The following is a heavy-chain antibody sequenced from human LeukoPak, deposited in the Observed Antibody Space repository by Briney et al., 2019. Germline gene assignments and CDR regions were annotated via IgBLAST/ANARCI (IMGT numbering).Heavy chain of an antibody. CDR2: VWYDGRNR. D-gene: IGHD3-16*01. J-gene: IGHJ5*02. V-gene: IGHV3-33*01. CDR1: GYTFSRHG. CDR3: ARLWGGNGYSGGSLNL. Sequence: SGGSLRLSSAASGYTFSRHGIHWVRQAPGKGLEWAAVVWYDGRNRDYADSVKGRFTISKDNSNNMVFLQMDRLRAEDTAVYYCARLWGGNGYSGGSLNLWGQGTLVTVSS.